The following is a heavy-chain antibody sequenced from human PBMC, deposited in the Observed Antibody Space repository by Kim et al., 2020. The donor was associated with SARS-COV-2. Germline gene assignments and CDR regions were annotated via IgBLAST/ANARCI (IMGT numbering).Heavy chain of an antibody. D-gene: IGHD6-13*01. Sequence: ASVKVSCKASGYTFTSYYMHWVRQAPGQGLEWMGIINPSGGSTSYAQKFQGRVTMTRDTSTSTVYMELSSLRSEDTAVYYCARDSILAGYYYGMDVWGQGTTVTVSS. CDR1: GYTFTSYY. V-gene: IGHV1-46*01. CDR2: INPSGGST. J-gene: IGHJ6*02. CDR3: ARDSILAGYYYGMDV.